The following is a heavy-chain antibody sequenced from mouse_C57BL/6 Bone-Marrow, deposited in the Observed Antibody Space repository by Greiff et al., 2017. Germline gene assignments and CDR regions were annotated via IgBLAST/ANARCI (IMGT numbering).Heavy chain of an antibody. D-gene: IGHD1-1*01. V-gene: IGHV1-26*01. CDR2: INPNNGGT. Sequence: VQLQQSGPELVKPGASVKISCKASGYTFTDYYMNWVKQSHGKSLEWIGDINPNNGGTSYNQKFKGKATLTVDKSSSTAYMELRSLTSEDSAVYYCAREGDYYGSFDYWGQGTTLTVSS. CDR1: GYTFTDYY. CDR3: AREGDYYGSFDY. J-gene: IGHJ2*01.